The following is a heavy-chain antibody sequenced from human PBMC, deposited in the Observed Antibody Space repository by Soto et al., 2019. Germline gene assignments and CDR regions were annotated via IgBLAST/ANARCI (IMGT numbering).Heavy chain of an antibody. CDR1: GFTFSAYW. V-gene: IGHV3-74*01. CDR3: ARGPRVSSTGTGAH. D-gene: IGHD1-1*01. J-gene: IGHJ4*02. Sequence: RLSCSVSGFTFSAYWMHWVRQVPGKGLTWVSRISDDGSTATYADSVKGRFVISRDNAKNSLYLEMNTLRADDSGLYYCARGPRVSSTGTGAHWGRGTLVTVS. CDR2: ISDDGSTA.